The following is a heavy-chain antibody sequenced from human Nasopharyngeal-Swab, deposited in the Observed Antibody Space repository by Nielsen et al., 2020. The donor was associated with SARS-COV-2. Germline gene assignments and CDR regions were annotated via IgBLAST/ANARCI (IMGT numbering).Heavy chain of an antibody. D-gene: IGHD4-17*01. V-gene: IGHV1-69*01. CDR3: ARGSDYDYYYYGMDV. Sequence: WVRQAPGQGLEWMGGIIPIFGTANYAQKLQGRVTITADESTSTAYMELSSLRSEDTAVHYCARGSDYDYYYYGMDVWGQGTTVTVSS. J-gene: IGHJ6*02. CDR2: IIPIFGTA.